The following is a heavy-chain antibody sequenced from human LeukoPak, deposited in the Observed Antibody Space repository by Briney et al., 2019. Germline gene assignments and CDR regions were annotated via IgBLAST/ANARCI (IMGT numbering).Heavy chain of an antibody. CDR2: ISYDGSNK. Sequence: GGPLRLSCAASGSTFSSYGMHWVRQAPGKGLEWVAVISYDGSNKYYADSVKGRFTISRDNSKNTLYLQMNSLRAEDTAAYYCAKGGDEWELDYYFDYWGQGTLVTVSS. J-gene: IGHJ4*02. D-gene: IGHD1-26*01. V-gene: IGHV3-30*18. CDR3: AKGGDEWELDYYFDY. CDR1: GSTFSSYG.